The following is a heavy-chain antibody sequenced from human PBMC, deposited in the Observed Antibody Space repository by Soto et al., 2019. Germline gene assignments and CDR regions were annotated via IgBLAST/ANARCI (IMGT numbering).Heavy chain of an antibody. CDR1: GGSVSSGSYY. CDR3: ARAGDSSGYYLRLGAFDI. D-gene: IGHD3-22*01. V-gene: IGHV4-61*01. Sequence: SETLSLTCTVSGGSVSSGSYYWSWIRQPPGKGLEWIGYIYYSGSTNYNPSLKSRVTISVDTSKNQFSLKLGSVTAADTAVYYCARAGDSSGYYLRLGAFDIWGQGTMVTVSS. J-gene: IGHJ3*02. CDR2: IYYSGST.